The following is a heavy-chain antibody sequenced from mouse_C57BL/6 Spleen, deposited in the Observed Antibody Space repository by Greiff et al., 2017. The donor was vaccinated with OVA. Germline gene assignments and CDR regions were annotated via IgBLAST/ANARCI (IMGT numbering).Heavy chain of an antibody. V-gene: IGHV1-64*01. CDR1: GYTFTSYW. J-gene: IGHJ4*01. CDR2: IHPNSGST. Sequence: QVQLKQPGAELVKPGASVKLSCKASGYTFTSYWMHWVKQRPGQGLERIGMIHPNSGSTNYNEKFKSKATLTVDKSSSTAYMQLSSLTSEDSAVYYCARSEGNYVDYWGQGTSVTVSS. D-gene: IGHD2-1*01. CDR3: ARSEGNYVDY.